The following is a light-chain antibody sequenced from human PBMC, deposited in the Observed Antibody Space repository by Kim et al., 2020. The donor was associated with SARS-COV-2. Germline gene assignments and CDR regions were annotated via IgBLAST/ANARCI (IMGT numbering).Light chain of an antibody. CDR2: FGP. Sequence: STSGGHRVTISCWARQTNNTYFKWYPQKPGKASTLLIYFGPSLQSGVTSRFSGSSCGTDFTLPISSLPPEVFASYYWQQSPFFPYSFGQGTKLEI. V-gene: IGKV1-39*01. CDR3: QQSPFFPYS. CDR1: QTNNTY. J-gene: IGKJ2*03.